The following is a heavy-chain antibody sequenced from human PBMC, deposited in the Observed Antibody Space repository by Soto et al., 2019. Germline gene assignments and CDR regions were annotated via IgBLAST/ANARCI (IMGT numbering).Heavy chain of an antibody. Sequence: QVQLQESCPGLVKPSVTLSLSCNVSGVSISSDDCFWSWVRQHTASGLEWIGYSYHSGTTYYNPSLHSRITLSVDTSDNQFYPKLRSVTTPDTDVYFGDRGENPGSDLSGGMDVGGQGTAGTLS. D-gene: IGHD3-10*01. CDR3: DRGENPGSDLSGGMDV. V-gene: IGHV4-31*03. J-gene: IGHJ6*02. CDR1: GVSISSDDCF. CDR2: SYHSGTT.